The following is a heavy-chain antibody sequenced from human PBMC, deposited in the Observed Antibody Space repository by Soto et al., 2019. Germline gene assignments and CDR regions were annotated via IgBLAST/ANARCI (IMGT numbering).Heavy chain of an antibody. Sequence: QVQLQESGPGLVKPSETLSLTCTVSGGSISNYYWSWIRQPPGKGLEWIGYIFYSGSTNYNPSLKSRVTISVDTSKNQFSLKLSSVTAADTAVYYCARHGGCFDLWGRGTLVTVSS. V-gene: IGHV4-59*01. CDR2: IFYSGST. CDR1: GGSISNYY. D-gene: IGHD3-10*01. CDR3: ARHGGCFDL. J-gene: IGHJ2*01.